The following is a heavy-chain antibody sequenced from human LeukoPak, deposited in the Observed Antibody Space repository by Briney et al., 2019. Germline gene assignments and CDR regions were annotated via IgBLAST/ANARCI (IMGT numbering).Heavy chain of an antibody. Sequence: ASVKVSCKASGYTFTSYGISWVRQAPGQGLEWMGWISAYNGNTNYAQKLQGRVTMTTDTSTSTAYMELRSLRSDDTAVYYCARDESTYSSSSVDYWGQGTLVTVSS. J-gene: IGHJ4*02. D-gene: IGHD6-6*01. CDR2: ISAYNGNT. V-gene: IGHV1-18*01. CDR1: GYTFTSYG. CDR3: ARDESTYSSSSVDY.